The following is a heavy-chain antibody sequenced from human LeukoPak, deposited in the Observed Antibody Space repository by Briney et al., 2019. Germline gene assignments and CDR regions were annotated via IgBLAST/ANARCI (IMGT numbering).Heavy chain of an antibody. D-gene: IGHD3-9*01. CDR1: GFTFSTYW. CDR2: IKPDGSDK. V-gene: IGHV3-7*01. CDR3: AKYAYNILTDYYTNFDS. J-gene: IGHJ4*02. Sequence: GGSLRLSCAASGFTFSTYWMSWVRQAPGKGLEWVANIKPDGSDKCYVDSVKGRFTISRDNAKNSLYLQMSSLRAEDTAVYYCAKYAYNILTDYYTNFDSWAREPWSPSPQ.